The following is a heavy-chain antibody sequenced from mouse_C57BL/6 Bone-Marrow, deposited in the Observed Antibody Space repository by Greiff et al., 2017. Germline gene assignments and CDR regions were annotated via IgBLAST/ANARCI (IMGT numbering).Heavy chain of an antibody. CDR2: IWGNGRT. D-gene: IGHD1-1*01. Sequence: QVQLKESGPGLVAPSQSLSITCTVSGFSLTSYGVSWVRQPPGKGLEWLGVIWGNGRTNYHSALISGLGICKDTSNTQVFLKLNSLQTDDTATYDCAKPFITTPMDYWGQGTSVTVSS. CDR3: AKPFITTPMDY. CDR1: GFSLTSYG. J-gene: IGHJ4*01. V-gene: IGHV2-3*01.